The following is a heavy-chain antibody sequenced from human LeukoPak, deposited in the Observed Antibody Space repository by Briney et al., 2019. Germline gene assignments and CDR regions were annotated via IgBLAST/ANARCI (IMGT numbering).Heavy chain of an antibody. J-gene: IGHJ3*02. V-gene: IGHV3-48*04. CDR3: ARAGLRFLEWSQYNAFDI. CDR2: ISSSSSTI. D-gene: IGHD3-3*01. CDR1: GFTFSSYS. Sequence: GGSLRLSCAASGFTFSSYSMNWVRQAPGKGLEWVSYISSSSSTIYYADSVKGRFTISRDNAKNSLYLQMNSLRAEDTAVYYCARAGLRFLEWSQYNAFDIWGQGTMVTVSS.